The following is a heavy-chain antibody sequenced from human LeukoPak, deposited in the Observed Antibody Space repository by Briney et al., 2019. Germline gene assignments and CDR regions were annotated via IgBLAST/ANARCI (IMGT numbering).Heavy chain of an antibody. Sequence: PSETLSLTCTVSDGSISSSSYYWGWIRQPPGKGLEWIGAIYYSGSTYLNPSLKSRLTISVDTSKNQFSLKLSSVTAADTAVYYCARDGVGALYGMDVWGQGTTVTVSS. J-gene: IGHJ6*02. CDR2: IYYSGST. CDR1: DGSISSSSYY. CDR3: ARDGVGALYGMDV. D-gene: IGHD1-26*01. V-gene: IGHV4-39*07.